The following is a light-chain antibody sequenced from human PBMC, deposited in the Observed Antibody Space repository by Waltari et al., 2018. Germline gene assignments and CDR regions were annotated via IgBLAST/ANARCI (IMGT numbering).Light chain of an antibody. CDR2: KVS. J-gene: IGKJ5*01. CDR1: QSLLHSDGDTY. Sequence: DVAMTQSPLSLPVTLGQPASMSCKSSQSLLHSDGDTYLNWFHQRPGQSPRRLIYKVSNRDSGVPHRFSGSGSDTDFTLTISAVEAEDVGIYYCMQGKHWPITFGQGTRLEIK. CDR3: MQGKHWPIT. V-gene: IGKV2-30*02.